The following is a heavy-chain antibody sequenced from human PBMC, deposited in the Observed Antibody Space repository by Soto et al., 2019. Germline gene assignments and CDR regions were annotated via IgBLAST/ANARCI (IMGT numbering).Heavy chain of an antibody. CDR1: GYSITSYG. CDR2: IDPSDSYT. V-gene: IGHV5-10-1*01. D-gene: IGHD3-16*02. Sequence: GESLKNCCKGSGYSITSYGIRRVRQMPGKGLEWMGRIDPSDSYTNYSPSFQGHVTISADKSISTAYLQWSSLKASDTAMYYCARLLLSRVDFDPWGQGTLVTVSS. J-gene: IGHJ5*02. CDR3: ARLLLSRVDFDP.